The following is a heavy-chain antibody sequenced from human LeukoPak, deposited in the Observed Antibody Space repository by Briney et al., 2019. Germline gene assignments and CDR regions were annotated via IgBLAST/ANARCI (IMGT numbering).Heavy chain of an antibody. V-gene: IGHV3-49*03. CDR1: GSTFGDYA. CDR3: TRDVARRRTTSDAFDI. Sequence: PGGSLRLSCTASGSTFGDYAMSWFRQAPGKGLEWVGFIRSKAYGGTTEYAASVKGRFTISRDDSKSIAYLQMNSLKTEDTAVYYCTRDVARRRTTSDAFDIWGQGQWSPSLQ. D-gene: IGHD4-11*01. J-gene: IGHJ3*02. CDR2: IRSKAYGGTT.